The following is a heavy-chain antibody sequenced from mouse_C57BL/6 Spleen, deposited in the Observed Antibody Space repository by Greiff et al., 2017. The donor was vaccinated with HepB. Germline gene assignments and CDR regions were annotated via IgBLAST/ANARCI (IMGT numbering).Heavy chain of an antibody. J-gene: IGHJ3*01. CDR2: IDPANGNT. D-gene: IGHD1-1*01. CDR1: GFNIKNTY. V-gene: IGHV14-3*01. CDR3: ARGYYGSSEGFAY. Sequence: VQLQQSVAELVRPGASVKLSCTASGFNIKNTYMHWVKQRPEQGLEWIGRIDPANGNTKYAPKFQGKATITADTSYNTAYLQLSSLTSEDTAIYYCARGYYGSSEGFAYWGQGTLVTVSA.